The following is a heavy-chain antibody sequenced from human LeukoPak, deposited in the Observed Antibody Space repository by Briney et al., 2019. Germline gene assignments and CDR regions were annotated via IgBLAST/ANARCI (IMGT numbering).Heavy chain of an antibody. D-gene: IGHD2-2*01. CDR1: GFTFSDYY. V-gene: IGHV3-11*04. CDR2: ISNSDSTI. Sequence: GGSLRLSCAASGFTFSDYYMSWIRQAPGKGLEWVSYISNSDSTIYYADSVKGRFTISRDNAKNSLYLQMNSLRAEDTAVYYCARGRQPGYCSSTSCLYYYYYYMDVWGKGTTVTVSS. CDR3: ARGRQPGYCSSTSCLYYYYYYMDV. J-gene: IGHJ6*03.